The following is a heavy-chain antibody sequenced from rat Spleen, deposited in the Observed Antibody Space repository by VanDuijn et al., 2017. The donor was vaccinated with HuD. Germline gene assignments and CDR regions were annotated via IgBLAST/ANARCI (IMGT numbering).Heavy chain of an antibody. Sequence: EVELVESGGGLVQPGRSMKLSCAASGFTFSNYGMAWVRQAPTKGLEWVASISTSGGSTYYRNSVKGRFTISRDNAKSTLYLQMDSLRSEDTATYYYTTSGTEGIGGYFDYWGQGVMVTVSS. V-gene: IGHV5-25*01. D-gene: IGHD1-11*01. CDR2: ISTSGGST. J-gene: IGHJ2*01. CDR3: TTSGTEGIGGYFDY. CDR1: GFTFSNYG.